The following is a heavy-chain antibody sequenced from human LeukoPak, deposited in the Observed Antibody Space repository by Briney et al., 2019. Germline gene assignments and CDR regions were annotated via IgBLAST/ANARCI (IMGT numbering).Heavy chain of an antibody. CDR3: AREARWFSYFDL. D-gene: IGHD3-10*01. CDR1: GFTFSSYG. CDR2: ISYDGSNK. Sequence: GGSLRLSCAASGFTFSSYGMHWVHQAPGKGLEWVAVISYDGSNKYYADSVKGRFTISRDNSKNTLYLQMNSLRAEDTAVYYCAREARWFSYFDLWGRGTLVTVSS. V-gene: IGHV3-30*03. J-gene: IGHJ2*01.